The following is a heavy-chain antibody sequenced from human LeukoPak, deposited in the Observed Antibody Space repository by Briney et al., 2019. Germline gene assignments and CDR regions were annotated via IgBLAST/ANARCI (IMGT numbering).Heavy chain of an antibody. J-gene: IGHJ4*02. CDR1: GGSISSYC. Sequence: NPSETLSLTCSVSGGSISSYCWSWIRQPPGKGLEWIGYIHSSGSTNYNPSLQSRVTISGDTSKNQFSLKLSSVTAADTALYYCARAFWTAYYDYWGQGTLVTVSS. V-gene: IGHV4-4*09. D-gene: IGHD3/OR15-3a*01. CDR3: ARAFWTAYYDY. CDR2: IHSSGST.